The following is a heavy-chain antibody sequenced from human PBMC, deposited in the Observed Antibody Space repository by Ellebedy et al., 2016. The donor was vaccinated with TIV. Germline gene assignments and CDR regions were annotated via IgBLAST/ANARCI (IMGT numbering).Heavy chain of an antibody. Sequence: SLKISCAASGFTFDQFAMHWVRQAPGKGLEWVSGITWNSGSIAYGDSVKGRFTISRDNAKNPLYLQMNSLRAEDTALYYCAKARLQWLSFDAFDVWGQGTMLTVSS. V-gene: IGHV3-9*01. D-gene: IGHD6-19*01. CDR1: GFTFDQFA. CDR2: ITWNSGSI. CDR3: AKARLQWLSFDAFDV. J-gene: IGHJ3*01.